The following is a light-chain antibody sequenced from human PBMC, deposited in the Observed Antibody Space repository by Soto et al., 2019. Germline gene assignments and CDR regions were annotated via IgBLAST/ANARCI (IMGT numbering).Light chain of an antibody. CDR1: QGISSY. CDR3: QQYRSYPYT. CDR2: SAS. V-gene: IGKV1-27*01. Sequence: DIQLTQSPSSLSASVGDRVTITCLVSQGISSYLNWYRQKPGKVPKLLIYSASNLQSGVPSRFSGSGSGTEFTLTISSLQPDDSATYYCQQYRSYPYTFGQGTKVDIK. J-gene: IGKJ2*01.